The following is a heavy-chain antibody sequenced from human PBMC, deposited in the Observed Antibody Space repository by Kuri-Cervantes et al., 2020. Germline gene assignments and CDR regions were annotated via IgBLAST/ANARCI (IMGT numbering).Heavy chain of an antibody. CDR2: INPNSGGT. D-gene: IGHD5-12*01. CDR1: GYTFTGYY. J-gene: IGHJ4*02. V-gene: IGHV1-2*02. CDR3: ARAPYWLRLLGAFDY. Sequence: ASVKVSCKASGYTFTGYYMHWVRQAPGQGLEWMGWINPNSGGTNYAQKFQGRVTMTRDTSISTAYMELSRLRSDGTAVYYCARAPYWLRLLGAFDYWGQGTLVTVSS.